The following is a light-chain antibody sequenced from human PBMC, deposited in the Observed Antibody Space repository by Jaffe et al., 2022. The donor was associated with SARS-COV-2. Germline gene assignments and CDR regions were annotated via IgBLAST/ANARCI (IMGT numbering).Light chain of an antibody. Sequence: QSVLTQPPSASGTPGQRVTISCVGSSSNIGTNTVNWFQQFTGTAPKLLVFSDDKRPSGVPDRISGSKSGTSASLAISGLQSEDEAEYYCAAWDDSLNAYVFGPGTKVTVL. J-gene: IGLJ1*01. CDR2: SDD. CDR1: SSNIGTNT. V-gene: IGLV1-44*01. CDR3: AAWDDSLNAYV.